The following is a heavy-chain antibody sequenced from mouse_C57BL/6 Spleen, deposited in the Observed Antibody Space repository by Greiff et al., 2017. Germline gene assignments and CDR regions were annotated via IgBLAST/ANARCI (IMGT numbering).Heavy chain of an antibody. CDR1: GYTFTSYW. Sequence: QVQLQQSGAELVRPGSSVKLSCKASGYTFTSYWMDWVKQRPGQGLEWIGNIYPSDSETHYNQKFKDKATLTVDKSSSTDYMQLSSLTSEDSAVYYCASGIRGYAMDYWGQGTSVTVSS. CDR3: ASGIRGYAMDY. J-gene: IGHJ4*01. CDR2: IYPSDSET. V-gene: IGHV1-61*01. D-gene: IGHD3-1*01.